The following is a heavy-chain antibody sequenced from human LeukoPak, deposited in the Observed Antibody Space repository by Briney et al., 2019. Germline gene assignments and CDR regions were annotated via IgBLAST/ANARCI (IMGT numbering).Heavy chain of an antibody. Sequence: GASVKVSCKASGFIFTSYALHWVRQAPGQSLEWMGIINPSGGSTSYAQKFQGRVTMTRDTSTSTVYMELSSLRSEDTAVYYCARDQDIHNAAAGTFDYRGQGTLVTVSS. CDR3: ARDQDIHNAAAGTFDY. D-gene: IGHD6-13*01. CDR2: INPSGGST. V-gene: IGHV1-46*01. CDR1: GFIFTSYA. J-gene: IGHJ4*02.